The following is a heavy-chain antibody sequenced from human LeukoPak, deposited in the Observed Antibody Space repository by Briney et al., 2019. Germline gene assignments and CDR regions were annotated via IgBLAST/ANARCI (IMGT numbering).Heavy chain of an antibody. V-gene: IGHV1-69*05. Sequence: ASVKVFCKASGGTFSSYAISWVRQAPGQGLEWMGGIIPIFGTANYAQKFQGRVTITTDESTSTAYMELSSLRSEDTAVYYCARENDFWSGYYKYFDYWGQGTLVTVSS. D-gene: IGHD3-3*01. CDR1: GGTFSSYA. CDR3: ARENDFWSGYYKYFDY. CDR2: IIPIFGTA. J-gene: IGHJ4*02.